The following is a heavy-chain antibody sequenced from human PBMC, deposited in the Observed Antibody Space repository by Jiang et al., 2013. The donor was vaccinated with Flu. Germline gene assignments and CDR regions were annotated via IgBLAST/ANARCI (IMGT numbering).Heavy chain of an antibody. CDR2: IYYSGST. V-gene: IGHV4-59*01. CDR3: ARDLNSCGGDCHAPQPGFDP. CDR1: GGSISSYY. D-gene: IGHD2-21*02. Sequence: GSGLVKPSETLSLTCTVSGGSISSYYWSWIRQPPGKGLEWIGYIYYSGSTSYNPSLKSRVTISVDTSKNQFSLKLSSVTAADTAVYYCARDLNSCGGDCHAPQPGFDPWGQGTLVTVSS. J-gene: IGHJ5*02.